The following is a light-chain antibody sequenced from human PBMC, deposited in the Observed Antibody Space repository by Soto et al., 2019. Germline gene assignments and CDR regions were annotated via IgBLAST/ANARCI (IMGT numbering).Light chain of an antibody. CDR2: GVS. V-gene: IGKV3-15*01. Sequence: EIVMTQSPATLSVSPGERATLSCRASQSFSNTLAWYQQKPGQAPSLLMYGVSTRATGIPARFSGSGSGTEFTLSISSLQSEDFAVYYCQQYNKWPVTFGQGTKLEIK. CDR1: QSFSNT. CDR3: QQYNKWPVT. J-gene: IGKJ2*01.